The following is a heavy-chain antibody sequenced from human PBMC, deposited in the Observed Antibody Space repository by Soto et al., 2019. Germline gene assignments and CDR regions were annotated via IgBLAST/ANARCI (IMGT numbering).Heavy chain of an antibody. CDR3: TRAAWCPYLSFY. J-gene: IGHJ4*02. CDR2: ISSSGSTA. CDR1: GFTFSRFE. V-gene: IGHV3-48*03. Sequence: GGSLRLSWAASGFTFSRFELHWVRQAPGKGLEWISYISSSGSTAYYASSVEGRFTISRDNANNSVYLQMDSLRAEDTALYYCTRAAWCPYLSFYWGQGALVTVSS. D-gene: IGHD2-15*01.